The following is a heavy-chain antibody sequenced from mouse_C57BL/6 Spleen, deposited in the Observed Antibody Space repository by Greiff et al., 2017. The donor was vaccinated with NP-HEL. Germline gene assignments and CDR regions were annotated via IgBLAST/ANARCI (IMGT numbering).Heavy chain of an antibody. V-gene: IGHV5-4*01. D-gene: IGHD2-1*01. CDR2: ISDGGSYT. CDR1: GFTFSSYA. Sequence: EVMLVESGGGLVKPGGSLKLSCAASGFTFSSYAMSWVRQTPEKRLEWVATISDGGSYTYYPDNVKGRFTISRDNAKNNLYLQMSHLKSEDTAMYYCARDIHYGNYYAMDYWGQGTSVTVSS. J-gene: IGHJ4*01. CDR3: ARDIHYGNYYAMDY.